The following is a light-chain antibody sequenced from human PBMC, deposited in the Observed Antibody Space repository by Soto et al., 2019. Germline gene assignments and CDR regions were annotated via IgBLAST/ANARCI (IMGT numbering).Light chain of an antibody. V-gene: IGKV3-11*01. CDR1: QSVGSS. CDR3: LQRGDWPPLT. Sequence: EIVLTQSPATLSLSPGERATLSCRASQSVGSSLAWYQQKPGQAPRLLIYDASNRATGIPARFSCSGSGTDFTLTISSLESEDFAVYYCLQRGDWPPLTFGQGTKVEIK. CDR2: DAS. J-gene: IGKJ1*01.